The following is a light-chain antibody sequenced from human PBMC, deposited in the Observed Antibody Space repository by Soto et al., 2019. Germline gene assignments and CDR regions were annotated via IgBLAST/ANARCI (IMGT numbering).Light chain of an antibody. CDR1: SXDVGGYNS. Sequence: LAQPASVSGSPGQSITISCTGTSXDVGGYNSVSWYRQDPGKAPKLMIYDVTNRPSGVSNRFSGSKSGNTASLTISGLQAEDEADYYCSSFTSSITYVFGTGTKVTVL. J-gene: IGLJ1*01. CDR2: DVT. V-gene: IGLV2-14*01. CDR3: SSFTSSITYV.